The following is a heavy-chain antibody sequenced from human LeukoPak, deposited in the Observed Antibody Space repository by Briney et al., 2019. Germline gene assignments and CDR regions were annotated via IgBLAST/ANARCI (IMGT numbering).Heavy chain of an antibody. CDR2: IRYDGSNK. Sequence: GGSLRLSCAASGFTVSSNDMSWVRQAPGKGLECVAFIRYDGSNKYYADSVKGGFTISRDNSKNTLYLQMNSMRAEDTAVYYCAKDYSKTSYYGSGTYYRPNWFDPWGQGTLVTVSS. J-gene: IGHJ5*02. V-gene: IGHV3-30*02. CDR3: AKDYSKTSYYGSGTYYRPNWFDP. D-gene: IGHD3-10*01. CDR1: GFTVSSND.